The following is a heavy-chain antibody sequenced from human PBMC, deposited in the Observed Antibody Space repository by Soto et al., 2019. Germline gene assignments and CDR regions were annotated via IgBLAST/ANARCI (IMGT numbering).Heavy chain of an antibody. CDR2: MNPNSGNT. J-gene: IGHJ4*02. CDR3: ARTLYGDTGDL. V-gene: IGHV1-8*02. Sequence: QVQLVQSGAEVKKPGASVKVSCKASGYTFTSYDINWVRQAPGQGLEWMGWMNPNSGNTSYAQKFQGRVTMTRDTSTSTADMALSSVRYEDTAVYYGARTLYGDTGDLWAQGTLVTVSS. CDR1: GYTFTSYD. D-gene: IGHD4-17*01.